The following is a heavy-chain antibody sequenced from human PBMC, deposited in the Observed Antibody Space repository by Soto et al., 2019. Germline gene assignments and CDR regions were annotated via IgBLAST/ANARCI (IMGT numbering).Heavy chain of an antibody. CDR1: GFTVSVNY. J-gene: IGHJ3*02. V-gene: IGHV3-23*01. CDR2: ISGSGGST. D-gene: IGHD3-22*01. CDR3: AKSLTMIVVVIIGDAFDI. Sequence: GGSLRLSCAASGFTVSVNYMSWVRQAPGKGLEWVSAISGSGGSTYYADSVKGRFTISRDNSKNTLYLQMNSLRAEDTAVYYCAKSLTMIVVVIIGDAFDIWGQGTMVTVSS.